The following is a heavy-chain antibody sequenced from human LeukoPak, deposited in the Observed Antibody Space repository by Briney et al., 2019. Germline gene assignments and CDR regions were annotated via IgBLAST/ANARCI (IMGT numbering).Heavy chain of an antibody. CDR2: ISGSGGST. CDR3: AKGREDYDFWSGYYFEPFDY. V-gene: IGHV3-23*01. J-gene: IGHJ4*02. CDR1: GFTFSSYA. Sequence: GGSLRLSCAASGFTFSSYAMSWVRQVPGKGLEWVSAISGSGGSTYYADSVKGRFTISRDNSKNTLYLQMNSLSAEDTAVYYCAKGREDYDFWSGYYFEPFDYWGQGTLVTVSS. D-gene: IGHD3-3*01.